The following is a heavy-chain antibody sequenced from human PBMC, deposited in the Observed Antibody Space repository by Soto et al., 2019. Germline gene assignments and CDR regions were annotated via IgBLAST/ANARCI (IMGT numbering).Heavy chain of an antibody. Sequence: QMQLVESGGGVVQPGRSLRLSCGVSGFTFSSYGMHWVRQAPGKGLERVAVIWYDGSNKYYADSVQGRFTISSDNSKNTLYLQMNSLRAEDTAVYYCARVAPSNYGMDVWGQGTRVTVSS. CDR1: GFTFSSYG. V-gene: IGHV3-33*01. D-gene: IGHD2-2*01. J-gene: IGHJ6*02. CDR2: IWYDGSNK. CDR3: ARVAPSNYGMDV.